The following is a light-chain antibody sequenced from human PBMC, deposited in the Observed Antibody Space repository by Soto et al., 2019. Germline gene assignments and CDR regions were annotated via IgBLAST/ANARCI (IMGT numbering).Light chain of an antibody. CDR1: QNISNC. J-gene: IGKJ1*01. CDR3: QQYNSYPWT. CDR2: DAS. V-gene: IGKV1-5*01. Sequence: QVTKVPSSRSAFVADCVPITCRASQNISNCLAWYQQKPGKAPKLLIYDASSLETGVPSRFSGSGSGTDFTFTITSLQPDDIATYYCQQYNSYPWTFGQGTKVDIK.